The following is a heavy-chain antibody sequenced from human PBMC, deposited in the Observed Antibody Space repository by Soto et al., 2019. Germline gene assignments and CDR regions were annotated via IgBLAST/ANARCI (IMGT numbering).Heavy chain of an antibody. CDR3: ARGQSGYFAPY. V-gene: IGHV1-8*01. CDR1: GYSFTSYD. D-gene: IGHD3-9*01. Sequence: ASVKVSCKASGYSFTSYDVNWVRQASGQGLEWMGWMNPNSGSTVIAQKFQGRVTMTRNTSISTAYMELSNLRPDDTAVYYCARGQSGYFAPYWGQGTLVTVSS. J-gene: IGHJ4*02. CDR2: MNPNSGST.